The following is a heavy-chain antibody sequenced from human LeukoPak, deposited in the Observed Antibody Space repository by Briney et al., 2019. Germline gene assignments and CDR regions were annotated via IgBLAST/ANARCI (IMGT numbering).Heavy chain of an antibody. CDR1: GFTFTNYW. D-gene: IGHD1-26*01. J-gene: IGHJ4*02. V-gene: IGHV3-74*01. CDR2: INSDGSVT. CDR3: ARDRGALDS. Sequence: GGSLRLSCAASGFTFTNYWIHWVRQAPGEGLVWVSRINSDGSVTRYADSVKGRFTISRDNAENTVFLQMNSLKTEDTAVYYCARDRGALDSWGQGTLVTVSS.